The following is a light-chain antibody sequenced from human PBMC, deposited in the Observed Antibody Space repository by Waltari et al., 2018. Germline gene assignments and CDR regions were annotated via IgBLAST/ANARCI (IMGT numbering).Light chain of an antibody. V-gene: IGKV3-11*01. Sequence: EIVLTQSPATLSLSPGERATLSCRASQSVRSFLAWYQQKPGQAPRLLIHDASNRAHGIPVRFSGSGSGTDFTLTISSLEPEDFAVYYCQQRINWPLTFGGGTKVEIK. CDR3: QQRINWPLT. CDR2: DAS. J-gene: IGKJ4*01. CDR1: QSVRSF.